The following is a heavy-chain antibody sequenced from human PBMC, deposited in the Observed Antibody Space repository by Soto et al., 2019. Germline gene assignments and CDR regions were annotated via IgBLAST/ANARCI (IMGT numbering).Heavy chain of an antibody. CDR1: GYTFTSNI. J-gene: IGHJ4*02. V-gene: IGHV1-46*01. D-gene: IGHD3-22*01. Sequence: HVQLVQSEVEVKKPGASVKLSCKASGYTFTSNIIHWLRQAPGQGLGWMGLINPNGGSTYYAPKFQGRLTLTRDTSTGTVYMDLSRLRSDDTAVYYCARDTPDSSGYFDYWGRGTLVTVSS. CDR3: ARDTPDSSGYFDY. CDR2: INPNGGST.